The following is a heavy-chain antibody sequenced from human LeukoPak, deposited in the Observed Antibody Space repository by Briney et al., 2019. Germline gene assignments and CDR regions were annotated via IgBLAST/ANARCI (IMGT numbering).Heavy chain of an antibody. J-gene: IGHJ6*02. CDR1: GFPFSGSG. Sequence: GSSLRLSCAASGFPFSGSGMHWVRQAPGKGLEWVAVVWYDGSHQYYADSVKGRFTISRDNAKNTLYLQMNTLRVEDTAVYYCTRDLMDYDVSTGLHHYYMDVWGQGTTVTVSS. D-gene: IGHD3-9*01. V-gene: IGHV3-33*01. CDR2: VWYDGSHQ. CDR3: TRDLMDYDVSTGLHHYYMDV.